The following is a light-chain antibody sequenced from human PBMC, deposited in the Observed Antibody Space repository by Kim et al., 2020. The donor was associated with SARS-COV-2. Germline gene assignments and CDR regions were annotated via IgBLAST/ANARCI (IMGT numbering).Light chain of an antibody. V-gene: IGKV3-15*01. CDR1: QSVRNH. CDR2: GAA. J-gene: IGKJ1*01. CDR3: QHYNNMPPWT. Sequence: SPGEGDTLSGSASQSVRNHVAWYQQKPGQAPRLRIYGAATRAIGIPARFSGSASGTEFTLTISSLQSEDFAVDYCQHYNNMPPWTFGQGTKVDIK.